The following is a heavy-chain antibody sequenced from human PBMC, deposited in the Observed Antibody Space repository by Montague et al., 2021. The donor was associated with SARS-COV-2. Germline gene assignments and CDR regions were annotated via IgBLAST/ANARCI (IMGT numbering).Heavy chain of an antibody. J-gene: IGHJ4*02. CDR1: GFTFSSYS. CDR2: ISSSSSYI. Sequence: SLRLSCAASGFTFSSYSMNWVRQAPGKGLEWVSSISSSSSYIYYVDSVKGRFTISRDNAKNSLYLQMNSLRAEDTAVYYCARDGDYYDSSGILDYWGRGTLVAVSS. V-gene: IGHV3-21*01. D-gene: IGHD3-22*01. CDR3: ARDGDYYDSSGILDY.